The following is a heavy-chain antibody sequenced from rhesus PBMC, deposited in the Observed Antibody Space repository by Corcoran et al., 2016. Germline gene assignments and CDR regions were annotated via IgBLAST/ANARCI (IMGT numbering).Heavy chain of an antibody. D-gene: IGHD3-34*01. V-gene: IGHV4-122*02. CDR3: ARAPEGGSYFGY. CDR1: GYSISGYY. J-gene: IGHJ4*01. CDR2: ITYSGST. Sequence: QVQLQESGPGLVKPSETLSPTCAVSGYSISGYYWSWIRQAPGKGMEWIGYITYSGSTSYNPALKSRVTISRDTSKNQFSLERSSVTAAYTTVYYCARAPEGGSYFGYWGQGVLVTVSS.